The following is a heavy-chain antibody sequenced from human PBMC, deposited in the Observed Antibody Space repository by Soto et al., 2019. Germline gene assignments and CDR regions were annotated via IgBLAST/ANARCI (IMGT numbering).Heavy chain of an antibody. CDR1: GYTLSDYS. CDR2: ISPSNSTI. Sequence: EVQLVESGGGLVQPGGSLRLSCAASGYTLSDYSMNWVRQAPGKGLEWVSYISPSNSTIYYADSVKGRFTISRDNAKNSLDLQMNGLRDDDTAVYYCARVGRGFCSSTRCYTDGFDLWGQGTVVTVST. V-gene: IGHV3-48*02. D-gene: IGHD2-2*01. CDR3: ARVGRGFCSSTRCYTDGFDL. J-gene: IGHJ3*01.